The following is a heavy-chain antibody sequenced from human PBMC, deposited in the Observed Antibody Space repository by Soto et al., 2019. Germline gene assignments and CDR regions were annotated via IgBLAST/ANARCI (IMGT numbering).Heavy chain of an antibody. D-gene: IGHD2-21*02. Sequence: EVQLLESGGDLVQPGGSLRLSCAASGFTFSTYAMNWVRQAPGKGLEWVSGISGSGGSTYYADSVKGRFTISRDNSKKMLSLQMNSLRAEDAAAYYCAKDWGWQMYGDPHFDYWGQGTLVTVSA. J-gene: IGHJ4*02. CDR2: ISGSGGST. CDR3: AKDWGWQMYGDPHFDY. V-gene: IGHV3-23*01. CDR1: GFTFSTYA.